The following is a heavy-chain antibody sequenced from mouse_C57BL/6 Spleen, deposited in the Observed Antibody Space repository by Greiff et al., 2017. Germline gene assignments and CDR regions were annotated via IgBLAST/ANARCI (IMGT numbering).Heavy chain of an antibody. D-gene: IGHD1-2*01. CDR3: ARTHYYGSNYFDY. V-gene: IGHV1-64*01. CDR1: GYTFTSYW. Sequence: VQLQQPGAELVKPGASVKLSCKASGYTFTSYWMHWVKQRPGQGLEWIGMIQPNSGSTNYNEKFKSKDTLTVDKSSSTAYMQLSSLTSEDSAVYYCARTHYYGSNYFDYWGQGTTLTVSS. J-gene: IGHJ2*01. CDR2: IQPNSGST.